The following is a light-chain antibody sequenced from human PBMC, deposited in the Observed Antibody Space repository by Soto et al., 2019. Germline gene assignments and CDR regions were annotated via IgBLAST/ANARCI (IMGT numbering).Light chain of an antibody. Sequence: QSVLTQPPSVSGAPGQRVTMSCTGSSSNIAAGYDVHWYQQLPGTAPKLLIYGNSNRPSGVPDRFSGSKSGTSASLAITGLQAEDEADYYCQYYDSSLSGWKVFGGGTKLTVL. CDR3: QYYDSSLSGWKV. J-gene: IGLJ2*01. V-gene: IGLV1-40*01. CDR1: SSNIAAGYD. CDR2: GNS.